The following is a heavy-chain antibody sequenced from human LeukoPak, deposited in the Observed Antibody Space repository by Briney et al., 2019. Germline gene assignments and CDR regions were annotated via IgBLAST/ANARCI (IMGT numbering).Heavy chain of an antibody. CDR2: IYYSGST. CDR3: ARCRDDYVWGSYRQSDAFDI. CDR1: GRSISSYY. J-gene: IGHJ3*02. V-gene: IGHV4-59*01. D-gene: IGHD3-16*02. Sequence: SETLSLTCTVSGRSISSYYWLWIRQPPGKGLEGIGYIYYSGSTNYNPSLKSRVTISVDTSKNQFPLKLSSVTAADTVVYYRARCRDDYVWGSYRQSDAFDIWGQGTMVTVSS.